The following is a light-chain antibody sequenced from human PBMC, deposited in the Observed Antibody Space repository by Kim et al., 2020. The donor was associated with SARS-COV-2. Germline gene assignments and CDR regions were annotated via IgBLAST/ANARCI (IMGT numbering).Light chain of an antibody. Sequence: SASVGDRVTITCRASQSINIWLAWYQQKPGKAPKLLIYDASSLESGVPSRFSGSGSGTEFTLTISSLQPDDFATYYCQQYNAYSYTFGQGTKLEI. V-gene: IGKV1-5*01. J-gene: IGKJ2*01. CDR3: QQYNAYSYT. CDR2: DAS. CDR1: QSINIW.